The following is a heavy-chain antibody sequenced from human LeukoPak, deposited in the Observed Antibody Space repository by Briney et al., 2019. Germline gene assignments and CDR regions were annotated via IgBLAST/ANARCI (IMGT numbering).Heavy chain of an antibody. Sequence: SVKVSCKASGYTFTGYYMHWVRQAPGQGLEWMGRIVPIFGTANYAQKFQGRVTITTDESTSTAYMELSSLRSEDTAVYYCARDWSVAFDSSGYYFWGQGTMVTVSS. CDR2: IVPIFGTA. V-gene: IGHV1-69*05. D-gene: IGHD3-22*01. CDR3: ARDWSVAFDSSGYYF. CDR1: GYTFTGYY. J-gene: IGHJ3*01.